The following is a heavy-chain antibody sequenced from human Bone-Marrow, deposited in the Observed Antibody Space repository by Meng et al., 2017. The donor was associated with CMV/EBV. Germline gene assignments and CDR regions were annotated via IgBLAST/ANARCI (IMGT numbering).Heavy chain of an antibody. D-gene: IGHD2-2*01. V-gene: IGHV4-34*01. CDR2: INHSGST. CDR3: ARDMGNCSSTSCKTSYYYYGMYV. CDR1: GGSFSGYY. J-gene: IGHJ6*02. Sequence: SETLSLTCAVYGGSFSGYYWSWIRQPPGKGLEWIGEINHSGSTNYNPSLKSRVTISVDASTNQFSLKLISVTAADTAVYYCARDMGNCSSTSCKTSYYYYGMYVWGQGTTVTVSS.